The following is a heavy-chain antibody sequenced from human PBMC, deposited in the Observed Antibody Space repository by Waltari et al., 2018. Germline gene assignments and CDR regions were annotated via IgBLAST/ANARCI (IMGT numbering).Heavy chain of an antibody. CDR3: ARSRDGYNSEVDH. Sequence: QVLLVQSGAEVKKPGASVKVSCKASGYPFTGYYVHWVRQAPGQGLEWMGWINPNSRVPNYAQKFQGRVTMTTDSSFTTAYMELSRLTSDDTAIYYCARSRDGYNSEVDHWGQGTLVTVSS. CDR2: INPNSRVP. D-gene: IGHD5-12*01. CDR1: GYPFTGYY. V-gene: IGHV1-2*02. J-gene: IGHJ4*02.